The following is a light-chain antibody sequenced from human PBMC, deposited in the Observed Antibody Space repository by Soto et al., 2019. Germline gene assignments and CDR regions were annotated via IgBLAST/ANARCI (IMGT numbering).Light chain of an antibody. J-gene: IGKJ1*01. CDR3: QQYYSYPRT. CDR2: AAS. Sequence: AILVTQAPSSFSTSTGDRVTITCRASQGISSYLAWYQQKPGKAPKLLIYAASALQSGVPSRFSGSGSGTDFTLTISCLQSEDFATYYCQQYYSYPRTFGQGTKVDIK. CDR1: QGISSY. V-gene: IGKV1-8*01.